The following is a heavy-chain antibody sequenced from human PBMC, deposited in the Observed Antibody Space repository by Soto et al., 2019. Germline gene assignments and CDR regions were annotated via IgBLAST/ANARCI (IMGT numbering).Heavy chain of an antibody. CDR2: ISGSGGST. D-gene: IGHD2-2*02. Sequence: ETLSLTCAVYGGSFRGYYWSWVRQAPGKGLEWVSAISGSGGSTYYADSVKGRFAISRDNSKNTLYLQMNSLRAEDTAVYYCAKGHYCSSTSCYMSIPFDYWGQGTLVTVSS. CDR1: GGSFRGYY. V-gene: IGHV3-23*01. CDR3: AKGHYCSSTSCYMSIPFDY. J-gene: IGHJ4*02.